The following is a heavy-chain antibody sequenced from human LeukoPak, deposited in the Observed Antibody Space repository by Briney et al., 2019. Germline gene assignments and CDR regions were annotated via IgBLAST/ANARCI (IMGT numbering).Heavy chain of an antibody. CDR1: GFTVSSNY. D-gene: IGHD3-10*01. J-gene: IGHJ6*02. CDR2: IYSGGST. V-gene: IGHV3-53*01. Sequence: GGSLRLSCAGSGFTVSSNYMSWVRQAPGKGLEWVSVIYSGGSTYYADSVKGRFTISRDNSKNTLYLQMNSLRAEDTAVYYCARRPSGRDYYYGMDVWGHGTTVTVSS. CDR3: ARRPSGRDYYYGMDV.